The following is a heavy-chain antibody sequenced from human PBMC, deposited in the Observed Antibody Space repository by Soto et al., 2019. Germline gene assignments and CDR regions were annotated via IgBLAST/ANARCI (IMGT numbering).Heavy chain of an antibody. V-gene: IGHV1-3*01. J-gene: IGHJ6*02. D-gene: IGHD5-18*01. Sequence: QVQLVQSGAEVKKPGASVKVSCKASGYTFTSYAMHWVRQAPGQRLEWMGWINAGNGNTKYSQKFQGRVTITRDTSASTAYVELSSLRSEDTAVYYCARSFVDTGYYYYCMDVWGQGTTVTVSS. CDR2: INAGNGNT. CDR3: ARSFVDTGYYYYCMDV. CDR1: GYTFTSYA.